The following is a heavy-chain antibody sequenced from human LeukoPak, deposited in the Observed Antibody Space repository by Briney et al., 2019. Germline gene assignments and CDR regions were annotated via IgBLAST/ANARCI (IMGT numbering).Heavy chain of an antibody. CDR3: ARDFLLTAAAGRL. D-gene: IGHD6-13*01. CDR1: GYTFAGYN. CDR2: INPNSGGT. V-gene: IGHV1-2*02. Sequence: ASVKVSCKASGYTFAGYNMHWVRHAPGQGLEWMGSINPNSGGTNNAQKFQGRVTMTRDTSISTAYMELSRLRSDDTAVYYCARDFLLTAAAGRLWGQGTLVTVSS. J-gene: IGHJ4*02.